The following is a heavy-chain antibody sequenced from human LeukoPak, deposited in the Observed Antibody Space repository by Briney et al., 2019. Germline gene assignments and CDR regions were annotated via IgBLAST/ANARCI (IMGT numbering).Heavy chain of an antibody. Sequence: ASVKVSCKASGGTFSSYAISWVRQAPGQGLEWMGRIIPILGIANYAQKFQGRVTMTRDTSISTAYMELSRLRSDDTAVYYCARVGVTIFGVADGMDVWGQGTTVTVSS. CDR1: GGTFSSYA. J-gene: IGHJ6*02. V-gene: IGHV1-69*04. CDR2: IIPILGIA. CDR3: ARVGVTIFGVADGMDV. D-gene: IGHD3-3*01.